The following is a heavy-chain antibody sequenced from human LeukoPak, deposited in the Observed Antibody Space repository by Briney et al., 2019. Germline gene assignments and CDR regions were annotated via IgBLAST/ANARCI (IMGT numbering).Heavy chain of an antibody. J-gene: IGHJ6*03. D-gene: IGHD1-26*01. CDR2: ISYSGTT. CDR3: ARISRPADRTVGPYYMDV. CDR1: GASISSGTHY. Sequence: SETLSLTCTVSGASISSGTHYWGWIRQPPGKGLEWIASISYSGTTYYNLSLKSRVTISVDTSKNQFSLRLSSVTATDTAVHYCARISRPADRTVGPYYMDVWGKGTTVTVSS. V-gene: IGHV4-39*01.